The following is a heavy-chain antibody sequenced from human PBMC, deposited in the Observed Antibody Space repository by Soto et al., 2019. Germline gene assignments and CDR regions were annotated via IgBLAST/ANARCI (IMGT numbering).Heavy chain of an antibody. Sequence: QVQLVQSGAEVKKPGSSVKVSCKASGGTFSSYAISWVREAPGQGLEWMGGIIPIFGTANYAQKFQGRVTITADESTSTAYMELSSLRSEDTAVYYCARDGFGDCSSTSCYPSGYYYGMDVWGQGTTVTVSS. CDR2: IIPIFGTA. CDR1: GGTFSSYA. CDR3: ARDGFGDCSSTSCYPSGYYYGMDV. V-gene: IGHV1-69*01. D-gene: IGHD2-2*01. J-gene: IGHJ6*02.